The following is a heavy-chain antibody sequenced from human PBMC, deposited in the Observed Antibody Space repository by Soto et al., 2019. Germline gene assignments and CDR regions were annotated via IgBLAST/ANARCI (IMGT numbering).Heavy chain of an antibody. CDR1: GFTFSSYS. V-gene: IGHV3-21*01. Sequence: EVQLVESGGGLVKPGGSLRLSCAASGFTFSSYSMNWVRQAPGKGLEWVSSISSSSSYIYYADSVKGRFTISRDNAKNPLYLQMNSLRAEDTAVNYCARSPTPTRFDPWGQGTLVTVSS. CDR2: ISSSSSYI. CDR3: ARSPTPTRFDP. J-gene: IGHJ5*02.